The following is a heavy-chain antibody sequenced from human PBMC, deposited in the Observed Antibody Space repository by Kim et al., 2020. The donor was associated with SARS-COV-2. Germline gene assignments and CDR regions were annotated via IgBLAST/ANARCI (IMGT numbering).Heavy chain of an antibody. CDR2: IIPIFGTA. CDR3: ARDREAYCSSTSCYLNGMDV. V-gene: IGHV1-69*06. D-gene: IGHD2-2*01. J-gene: IGHJ6*02. CDR1: GGTFSSYA. Sequence: SVKVSCKASGGTFSSYAISWVRQAPGQGLEWMGGIIPIFGTANYAQKFQGRVTITADKSTSTAYMELSSLRSEDTAVYYCARDREAYCSSTSCYLNGMDVGGQGTTVTVSS.